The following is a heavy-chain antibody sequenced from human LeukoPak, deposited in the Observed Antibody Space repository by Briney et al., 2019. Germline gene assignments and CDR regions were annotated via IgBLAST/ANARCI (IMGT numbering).Heavy chain of an antibody. V-gene: IGHV3-7*01. CDR2: IKQDGSEK. CDR1: GFTFSRFW. D-gene: IGHD6-19*01. CDR3: AGSGWQVYLDY. J-gene: IGHJ4*02. Sequence: PGGSLRLSCPASGFTFSRFWMTWVRQAPGKGLEWVANIKQDGSEKYYVDSVKGRFTISRDNAKNSLYLQMNSLRAEDTAVYYCAGSGWQVYLDYWGQGTLVTVSS.